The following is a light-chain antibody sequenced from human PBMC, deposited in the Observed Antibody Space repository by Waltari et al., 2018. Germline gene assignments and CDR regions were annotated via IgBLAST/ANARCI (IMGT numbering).Light chain of an antibody. CDR1: QTISDY. V-gene: IGKV1-39*01. CDR2: AAS. Sequence: DLQMTQSPPSLSASVGDRVTITCRASQTISDYLNWYQQKPGEAPRLLIYAASSLHSGVPSRFSGSGSGTDFTLTISSLQPEDIATYYCQQSYSTWTFGQGTKVEIK. CDR3: QQSYSTWT. J-gene: IGKJ1*01.